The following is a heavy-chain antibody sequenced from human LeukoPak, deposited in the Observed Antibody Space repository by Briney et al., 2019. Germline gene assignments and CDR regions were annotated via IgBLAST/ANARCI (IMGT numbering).Heavy chain of an antibody. V-gene: IGHV5-51*01. CDR2: IYPGDSDT. CDR1: GYIFTSYW. D-gene: IGHD3-22*01. Sequence: RGESLKISCQGSGYIFTSYWIGWVRQLPGKGLEWMGIIYPGDSDTRYSPSFQGQVTISADKSISTAYLQWSSLKASDTAMYYCARVTYYYDSSGYYYLDYWGQGTLVTVSS. J-gene: IGHJ4*02. CDR3: ARVTYYYDSSGYYYLDY.